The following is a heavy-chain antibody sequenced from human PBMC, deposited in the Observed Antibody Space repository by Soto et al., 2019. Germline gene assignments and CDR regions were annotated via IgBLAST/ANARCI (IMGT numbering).Heavy chain of an antibody. D-gene: IGHD3-22*01. Sequence: PGGSLRLSCVASGFTFSSYALNWVRQAPGRGLEWVSAISGSGGTTYYADSVKGRFTISRDNSKNTLFLQMNSLRAEDAAIYYCAKSPKFISTSFDYWGQGSLVTVSS. CDR1: GFTFSSYA. J-gene: IGHJ4*02. CDR2: ISGSGGTT. V-gene: IGHV3-23*01. CDR3: AKSPKFISTSFDY.